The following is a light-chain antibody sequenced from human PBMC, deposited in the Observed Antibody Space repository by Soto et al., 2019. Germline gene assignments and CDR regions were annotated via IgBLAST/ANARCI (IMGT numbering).Light chain of an antibody. CDR1: QDISIH. CDR2: GAS. Sequence: DIPMTQSPSSVSASVGDRVTIACRASQDISIHLAWFQQKPGKAPKSLIFGASSLQSGVPSKFSGSRSGTDFTLTIDSLQPKDFATYYCQQYHNYPPSFGQGTKVEIK. V-gene: IGKV1-16*02. CDR3: QQYHNYPPS. J-gene: IGKJ1*01.